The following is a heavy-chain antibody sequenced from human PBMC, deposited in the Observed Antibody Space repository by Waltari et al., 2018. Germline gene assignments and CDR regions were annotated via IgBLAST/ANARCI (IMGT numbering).Heavy chain of an antibody. Sequence: QVQLVQSGAEVTKPGSSVKVSCKASGGTFSSYAISWVRQAPGQGLEWMGGIIPSVGTANYAQKFQGRVTITADEATSTAYMELSRLRSEDTAVYYCATMQRAGTSPVDYWGQGTLVTVSS. CDR3: ATMQRAGTSPVDY. J-gene: IGHJ4*02. D-gene: IGHD6-19*01. CDR2: IIPSVGTA. CDR1: GGTFSSYA. V-gene: IGHV1-69*01.